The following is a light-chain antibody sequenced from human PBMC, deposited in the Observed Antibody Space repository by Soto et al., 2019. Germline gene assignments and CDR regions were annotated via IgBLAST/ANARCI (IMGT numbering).Light chain of an antibody. Sequence: SYELTQPPSVSVAPGQTARITGGGNNIEIKSVHWYQQKPGQAPVLVVYDDGDRTTGIPERFSGSKSGNTATLTTSRVEAGDEADYYWHVWDTTNPVIFGGGTKVTVL. CDR2: DDG. V-gene: IGLV3-21*02. CDR1: NIEIKS. CDR3: HVWDTTNPVI. J-gene: IGLJ2*01.